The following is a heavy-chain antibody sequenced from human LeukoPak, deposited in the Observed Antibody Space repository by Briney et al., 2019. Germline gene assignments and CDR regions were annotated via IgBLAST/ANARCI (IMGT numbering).Heavy chain of an antibody. Sequence: GASVKVSCKASGGTFSSYAISWVRQAPGQGLEWMGGIIPIFGTANYAQKFQGRVTITTDESTSTAYMELSSLRSEDTAVYYCARDPLGITGPFDPWGQGTLVTVSS. CDR2: IIPIFGTA. CDR1: GGTFSSYA. V-gene: IGHV1-69*05. D-gene: IGHD1-20*01. J-gene: IGHJ5*02. CDR3: ARDPLGITGPFDP.